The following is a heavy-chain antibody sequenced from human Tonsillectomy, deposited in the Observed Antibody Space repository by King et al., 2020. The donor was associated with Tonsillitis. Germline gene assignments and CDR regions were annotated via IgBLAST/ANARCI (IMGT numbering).Heavy chain of an antibody. J-gene: IGHJ2*01. CDR3: ATDSDSYFDL. D-gene: IGHD2-15*01. Sequence: VQLVESGGGLVQPGGSLRLSCAASGFKLSSYWMTWVRQAPGKGLEWMGNINEDGSKKYYVDSVKGRFTISRENAKNSLYLQMNKRRAEDTAVYYCATDSDSYFDLWGRGTLVTVSS. CDR2: INEDGSKK. CDR1: GFKLSSYW. V-gene: IGHV3-7*03.